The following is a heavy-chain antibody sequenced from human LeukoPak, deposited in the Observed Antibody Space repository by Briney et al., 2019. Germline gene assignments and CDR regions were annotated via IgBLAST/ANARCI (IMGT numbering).Heavy chain of an antibody. J-gene: IGHJ4*02. CDR1: GYTLTELS. Sequence: ASVKVSCKVSGYTLTELSMHWVRQAPGQGLEWMGWINPKNGDTNYAQKFQGRVTMTRDTSISTAYMELSSLRSDDTAVYYCARTRGSHISMAYLDYWGQGTLVTVSS. D-gene: IGHD2/OR15-2a*01. CDR3: ARTRGSHISMAYLDY. CDR2: INPKNGDT. V-gene: IGHV1-2*02.